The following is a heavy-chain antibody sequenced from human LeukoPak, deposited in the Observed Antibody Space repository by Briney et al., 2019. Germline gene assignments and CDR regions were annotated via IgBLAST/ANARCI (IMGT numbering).Heavy chain of an antibody. D-gene: IGHD5-18*01. V-gene: IGHV1-69*04. J-gene: IGHJ3*02. CDR3: ARDWGVGGYSYGNAFDI. Sequence: EASVKVSCKASGGTFSSYTISWVRQAPGQGLEWMGRIIPILGIANYAQKFQGRVTITADKSTGTAYMELSSLRSEDTAVYYCARDWGVGGYSYGNAFDIWGQGTMVTVSS. CDR1: GGTFSSYT. CDR2: IIPILGIA.